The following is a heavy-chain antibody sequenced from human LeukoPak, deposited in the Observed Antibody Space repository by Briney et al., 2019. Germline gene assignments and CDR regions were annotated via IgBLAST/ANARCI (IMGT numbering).Heavy chain of an antibody. CDR1: GFTFSHFW. Sequence: GGSLRLSCAASGFTFSHFWMSWVRQAPGKGLEWVAYIKKTGSETYYVDSVKGRFTITRDNTRNSLFLQMYSLRAEDTAVYYCARASYYYDSGGPGDYWGQGTLVTVSS. CDR2: IKKTGSET. D-gene: IGHD3-22*01. V-gene: IGHV3-7*01. J-gene: IGHJ4*02. CDR3: ARASYYYDSGGPGDY.